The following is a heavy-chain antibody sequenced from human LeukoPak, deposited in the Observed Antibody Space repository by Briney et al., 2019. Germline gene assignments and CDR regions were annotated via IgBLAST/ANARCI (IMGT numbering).Heavy chain of an antibody. CDR2: IDPDTGDT. CDR1: GYTFIDHY. Sequence: GASGKVSCKPSGYTFIDHYLHWVRQAPGQGLESLGWIDPDTGDTNYPQKFQGRVTMSRDTSSSTAYMELNRLRSDDTAVYYCARAGHNSNSGGYDFWGLGTLVTVSS. CDR3: ARAGHNSNSGGYDF. J-gene: IGHJ4*02. D-gene: IGHD3-22*01. V-gene: IGHV1-2*02.